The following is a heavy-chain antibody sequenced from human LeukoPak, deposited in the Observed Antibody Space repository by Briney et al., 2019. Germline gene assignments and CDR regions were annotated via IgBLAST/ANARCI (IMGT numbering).Heavy chain of an antibody. CDR2: ISSSGSTI. CDR3: LVATMQKAVFDY. V-gene: IGHV3-11*01. Sequence: GGSLRLSCAASGFTFSDYYMSWIRQAPGKGLEWVSYISSSGSTIYYADSVKGRFTISRDNAKNSLYLQMNSLRAEDTAVYYRLVATMQKAVFDYWGQGTLVTVS. CDR1: GFTFSDYY. D-gene: IGHD5-12*01. J-gene: IGHJ4*02.